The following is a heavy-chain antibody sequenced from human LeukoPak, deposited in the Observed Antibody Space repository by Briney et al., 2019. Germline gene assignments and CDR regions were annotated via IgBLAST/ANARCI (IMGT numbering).Heavy chain of an antibody. CDR1: GFTFSSYS. Sequence: GGSLRLSCAASGFTFSSYSMNWVRQAPGKGLEWVSYISSSSSTIYYADSVKGRFTISRDNSKNTLYLQMNSLRAEDTAVYYCARSDSSDAFDIWGQGTMVTVSS. V-gene: IGHV3-48*01. CDR3: ARSDSSDAFDI. J-gene: IGHJ3*02. CDR2: ISSSSSTI. D-gene: IGHD4-11*01.